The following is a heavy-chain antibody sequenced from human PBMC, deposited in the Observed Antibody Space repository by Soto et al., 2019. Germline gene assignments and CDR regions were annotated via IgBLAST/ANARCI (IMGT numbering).Heavy chain of an antibody. CDR2: IYYSGST. CDR3: ARVEVDYYDSPGYFQH. D-gene: IGHD3-22*01. CDR1: GGSISSGDYY. V-gene: IGHV4-30-4*01. J-gene: IGHJ1*01. Sequence: SETLSLTCTVSGGSISSGDYYWSWIRQPPGKGLEWIGYIYYSGSTYYNPSLKSRVTISVDTSKNQFSLKLSSVTAADTAVYYCARVEVDYYDSPGYFQHWGQGALVTVSS.